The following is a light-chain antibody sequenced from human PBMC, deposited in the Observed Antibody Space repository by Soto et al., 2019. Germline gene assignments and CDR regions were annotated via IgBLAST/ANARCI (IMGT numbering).Light chain of an antibody. J-gene: IGKJ4*01. V-gene: IGKV1-39*01. CDR3: QQSLSPPLT. CDR1: QSIANY. Sequence: DIQMTQSPSSLSASVGDRVTITCRASQSIANYLNWYQQKPGTAPKLLIFAASSLQSGVPSRLSGSGSGTDFTLTISSLQHEDFATYYCQQSLSPPLTFGGGTKVDIK. CDR2: AAS.